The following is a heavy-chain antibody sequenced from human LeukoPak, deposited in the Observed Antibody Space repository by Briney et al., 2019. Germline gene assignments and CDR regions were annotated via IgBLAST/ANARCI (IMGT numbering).Heavy chain of an antibody. CDR2: IRYDGSNK. CDR1: GFTFSSYG. D-gene: IGHD6-13*01. CDR3: AKGGKGSWSDFDY. J-gene: IGHJ4*02. Sequence: GGSLRLSCAAAGFTFSSYGMHWVRQAPGKGLEWVAFIRYDGSNKYYADSVKGRFTISRDNSKNTLYLQMNSLRAEDTAVYYCAKGGKGSWSDFDYWGQGTLVTVSS. V-gene: IGHV3-30*02.